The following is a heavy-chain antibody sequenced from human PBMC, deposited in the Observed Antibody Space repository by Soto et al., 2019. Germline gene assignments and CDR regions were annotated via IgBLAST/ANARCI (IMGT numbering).Heavy chain of an antibody. V-gene: IGHV3-53*01. CDR1: GFSVTANY. D-gene: IGHD5-12*01. Sequence: EVQVVESGGGLIQPGGSLRLSCEVSGFSVTANYMSWVRQAPGKGLEWVSVIYSGGSTYYIDSVKGRFSIARDLSNNTLYLQMNSLRAEATAVYYCHGYGYWVEGTLVTVSS. J-gene: IGHJ4*02. CDR3: HGYGY. CDR2: IYSGGST.